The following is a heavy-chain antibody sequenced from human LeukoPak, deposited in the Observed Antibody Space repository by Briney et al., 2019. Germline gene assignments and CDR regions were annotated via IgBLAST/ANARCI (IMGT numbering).Heavy chain of an antibody. Sequence: ASVTVSCTTSGYTFTDYYIHWVRQAPGQGLEWMGRINPNNGGSNIAQKFQGRVTMTRDTSISTAYMDVSRLTSDDTAIYYCATGPSTTITTAYWGQGTLVTVSS. J-gene: IGHJ4*02. CDR3: ATGPSTTITTAY. V-gene: IGHV1-2*06. D-gene: IGHD4-11*01. CDR1: GYTFTDYY. CDR2: INPNNGGS.